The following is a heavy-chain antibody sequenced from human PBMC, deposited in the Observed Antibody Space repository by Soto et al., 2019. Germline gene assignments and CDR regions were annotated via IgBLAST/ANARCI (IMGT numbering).Heavy chain of an antibody. D-gene: IGHD2-2*01. CDR1: GYTLTELS. CDR2: FDPEDGET. Sequence: ASVKVSCKVSGYTLTELSMHWVRQAPGKGLEWMGGFDPEDGETIYAQKFQGRVTMTEDTSISTAYMELSRLRSDDTAVYYCERYCSSPSCYGVFDIGGQGTMVTVSS. V-gene: IGHV1-24*01. J-gene: IGHJ3*02. CDR3: ERYCSSPSCYGVFDI.